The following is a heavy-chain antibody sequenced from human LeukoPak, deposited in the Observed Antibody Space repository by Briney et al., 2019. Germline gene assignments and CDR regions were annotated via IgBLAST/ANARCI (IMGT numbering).Heavy chain of an antibody. CDR2: INPNSGGT. Sequence: ASVKVSCKASGGTFSSYAISWVRQAPGQGLEWMGRINPNSGGTNYAQKFQGRVTMTSDTSISTAYMELSRLRSDDTAVYYCARGYPMAYSSGWFGSRSYTFDPWGQGTLVTVSS. D-gene: IGHD6-19*01. CDR1: GGTFSSYA. CDR3: ARGYPMAYSSGWFGSRSYTFDP. J-gene: IGHJ5*02. V-gene: IGHV1-2*06.